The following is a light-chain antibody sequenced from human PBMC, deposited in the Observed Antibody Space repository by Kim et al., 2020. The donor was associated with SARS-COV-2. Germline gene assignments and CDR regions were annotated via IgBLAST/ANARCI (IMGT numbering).Light chain of an antibody. CDR2: GKN. J-gene: IGLJ2*01. CDR1: RLRSYY. V-gene: IGLV3-19*01. CDR3: NSRDSNDNVV. Sequence: VALGQTVKITCPGERLRSYYATWYQQKTGQDPVLVPCGKNNRPSGIPDRFSGSSSGNTASLTITGTQAGDEADYYCNSRDSNDNVVFGGGTQLTVL.